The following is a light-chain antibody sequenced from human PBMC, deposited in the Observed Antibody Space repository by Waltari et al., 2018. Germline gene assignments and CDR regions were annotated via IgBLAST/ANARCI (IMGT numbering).Light chain of an antibody. CDR3: QQYEDVPYT. CDR2: DVS. CDR1: QDISTY. J-gene: IGKJ2*01. Sequence: DIQMTQSPSSLSASVGDRVTITCQASQDISTYLNWYQQKPGKAPKLLIYDVSNLEKGVPSRFIGGGSGTDFSFTISSLQSEDIATYYCQQYEDVPYTFGQGTK. V-gene: IGKV1-33*01.